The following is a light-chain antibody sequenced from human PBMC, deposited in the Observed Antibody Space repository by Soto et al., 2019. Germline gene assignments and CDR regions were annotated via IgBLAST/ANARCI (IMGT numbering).Light chain of an antibody. V-gene: IGKV3-11*01. Sequence: ELGSTQSPITLSVSRRESATLSCRASRSVSSYLAWYQQKPGQAPRLLIYGASSRATGIPVRFSGSGSGTEFTLTISSLQPEDFAFYYCQQRSYWPPITFCQVRRLEIK. CDR1: RSVSSY. CDR2: GAS. CDR3: QQRSYWPPIT. J-gene: IGKJ5*01.